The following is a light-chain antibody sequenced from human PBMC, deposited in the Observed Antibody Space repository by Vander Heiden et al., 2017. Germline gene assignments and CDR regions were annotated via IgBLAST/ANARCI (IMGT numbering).Light chain of an antibody. CDR1: NIGSKS. CDR3: QVWDSSSDHRV. J-gene: IGLJ3*02. V-gene: IGLV3-21*03. CDR2: DDS. Sequence: SYVLTQPLPVSVAPGKTARITCGGNNIGSKSVHWYQQKPGQAPVLVVYDDSDRPSGIPERFSGSNTGNTATLTISRVEAGDEADYYCQVWDSSSDHRVFGGGTKLTVL.